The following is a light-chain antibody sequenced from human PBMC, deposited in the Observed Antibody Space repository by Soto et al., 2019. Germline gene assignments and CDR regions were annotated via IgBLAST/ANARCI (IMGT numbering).Light chain of an antibody. CDR1: QTISSL. V-gene: IGKV1-5*03. Sequence: DIQMTQSPSTLSGSVGDRVTITCRASQTISSLLSWYQQKPGKAPKLLIYKASTLKSGVPSRFSGSGSGTEFTLTISSLQPDDFATYYCQHYNSYSEAFGQGTKVAIK. CDR3: QHYNSYSEA. J-gene: IGKJ1*01. CDR2: KAS.